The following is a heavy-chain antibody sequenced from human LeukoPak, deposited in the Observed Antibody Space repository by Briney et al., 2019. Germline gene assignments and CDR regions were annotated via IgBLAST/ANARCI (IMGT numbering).Heavy chain of an antibody. CDR1: GFTFSSYA. J-gene: IGHJ4*02. CDR3: AKDHPRGLFRDTAFDN. D-gene: IGHD3-22*01. CDR2: VSGSGGST. Sequence: PGGSLRLSCAASGFTFSSYAMSWVRRAPGKGLEWASAVSGSGGSTYYADSVKGRFTISGDNSKNTLYLQMNSLRAEDTAVYYCAKDHPRGLFRDTAFDNWGQGTLVTVSS. V-gene: IGHV3-23*01.